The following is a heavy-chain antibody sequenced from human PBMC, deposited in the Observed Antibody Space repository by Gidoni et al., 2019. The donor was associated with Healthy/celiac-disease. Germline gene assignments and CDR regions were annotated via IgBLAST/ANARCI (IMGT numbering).Heavy chain of an antibody. D-gene: IGHD2-21*01. J-gene: IGHJ2*01. CDR2: INPNSGGT. CDR3: ARERESILAGTSGYFDL. CDR1: GYPFTGYY. V-gene: IGHV1-2*04. Sequence: QVQLVQSGAEVKKPGASVKVSCKASGYPFTGYYMHWVRQAPGQGLEWMGWINPNSGGTNYAQKFQGWVTMTRDTSISTAYMELSRLRSDDTAVYYCARERESILAGTSGYFDLWGRGTLVTVSS.